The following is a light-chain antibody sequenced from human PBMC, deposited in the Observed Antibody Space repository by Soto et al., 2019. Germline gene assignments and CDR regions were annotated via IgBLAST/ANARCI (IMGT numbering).Light chain of an antibody. CDR3: AAWDDSLSGPV. CDR2: RNN. J-gene: IGLJ7*01. V-gene: IGLV1-47*01. Sequence: QSVLTQPPSASGIPGQRVTISCSGSSSNIGSNYVYWYQQLPGTAPKLLIYRNNQRPSAVPDRFSGYKSGTSASLAISGLRSEDEADYYCAAWDDSLSGPVFGGGTQLTVL. CDR1: SSNIGSNY.